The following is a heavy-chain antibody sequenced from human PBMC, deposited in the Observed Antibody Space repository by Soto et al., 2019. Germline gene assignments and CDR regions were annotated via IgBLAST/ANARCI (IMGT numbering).Heavy chain of an antibody. D-gene: IGHD3-10*01. CDR2: FDPEDGET. CDR3: ATSGGFGEHYYMDV. J-gene: IGHJ6*03. CDR1: GYTFTGYY. V-gene: IGHV1-24*01. Sequence: ASVKVSCKASGYTFTGYYMHWVRQAPGQGLEWMGGFDPEDGETIYAQKFQGRVTMTEDTSTDTAYMELSSLRSEDTAVYYCATSGGFGEHYYMDVWGKGTTVTVSS.